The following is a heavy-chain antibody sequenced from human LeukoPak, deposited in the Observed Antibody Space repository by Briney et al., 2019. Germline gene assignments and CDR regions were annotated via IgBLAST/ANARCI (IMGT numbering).Heavy chain of an antibody. CDR1: GFTFSSYG. CDR2: IRYDGSNK. CDR3: AKPMVRGVHYFDY. Sequence: GGSLRLSCAASGFTFSSYGMHWVRQAPGKGLEWVAFIRYDGSNKYYADSVKGRFTISRDNSKNTLYLQMNSLRAEDTAVYYCAKPMVRGVHYFDYWGQGTLVTVSS. J-gene: IGHJ4*02. D-gene: IGHD3-10*01. V-gene: IGHV3-30*02.